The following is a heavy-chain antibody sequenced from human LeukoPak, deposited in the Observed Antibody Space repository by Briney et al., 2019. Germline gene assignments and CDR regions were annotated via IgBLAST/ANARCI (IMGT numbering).Heavy chain of an antibody. CDR3: VRNGYCSGGDCSFLFDS. D-gene: IGHD2-15*01. CDR2: ISVSVSST. V-gene: IGHV3-23*01. Sequence: PGGSLRLSCAASGVTLASYSRSWVRQAPGKGLEWVASISVSVSSTYYAYSVNGRFTISRENSKNTLYMHMTSLSAEDTPLYYCVRNGYCSGGDCSFLFDSWGPGILVTVSS. J-gene: IGHJ4*02. CDR1: GVTLASYS.